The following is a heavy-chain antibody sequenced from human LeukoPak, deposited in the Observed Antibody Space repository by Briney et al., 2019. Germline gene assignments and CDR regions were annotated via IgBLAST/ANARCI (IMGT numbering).Heavy chain of an antibody. CDR1: GYSFTSYW. V-gene: IGHV5-51*01. CDR3: ARRHYYDSSGYYYPYYFDY. D-gene: IGHD3-22*01. Sequence: GESLKISCQASGYSFTSYWIGWVRQMPGKGLEWMGIIYPGDSDTRYSPSFQGQVTISADKSISTAYLQWSSLKASDTAMYYCARRHYYDSSGYYYPYYFDYWGQGTLVTVSS. J-gene: IGHJ4*02. CDR2: IYPGDSDT.